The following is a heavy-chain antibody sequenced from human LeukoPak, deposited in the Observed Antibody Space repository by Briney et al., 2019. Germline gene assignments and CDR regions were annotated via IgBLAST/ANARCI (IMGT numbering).Heavy chain of an antibody. CDR3: ARSFGSGIYHSDCYYMDV. CDR1: GFTFSSYE. V-gene: IGHV3-48*03. Sequence: SGGSLRLSCAASGFTFSSYEMNWVRQAPGKGLEWVSYISSSGSTIYYADSVKGRFTVSRDNSKNTLYLQMNSLRGEDTAVYYCARSFGSGIYHSDCYYMDVWGKGTTVTISS. J-gene: IGHJ6*03. CDR2: ISSSGSTI. D-gene: IGHD3-10*01.